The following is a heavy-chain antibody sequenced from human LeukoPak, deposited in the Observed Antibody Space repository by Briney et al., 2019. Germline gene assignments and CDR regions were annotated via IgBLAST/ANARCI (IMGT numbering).Heavy chain of an antibody. CDR3: ARALCGSYPFDY. V-gene: IGHV4-59*01. J-gene: IGHJ4*02. D-gene: IGHD1-26*01. CDR1: GGSISSYY. Sequence: SETLSLTCTVSGGSISSYYWSWIRQPPGEGLEWIGYIYYSGSTNYNPSLKSRVTISVDTSKNQFSLKLSSVTAADTAVYYCARALCGSYPFDYWGQGTLVTVSS. CDR2: IYYSGST.